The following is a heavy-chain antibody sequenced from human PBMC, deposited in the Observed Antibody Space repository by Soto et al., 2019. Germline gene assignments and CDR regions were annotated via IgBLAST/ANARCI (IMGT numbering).Heavy chain of an antibody. V-gene: IGHV3-33*01. CDR2: IWYDGSNK. CDR1: GFTFSSYG. CDR3: ARAVVVAATSEWFDP. D-gene: IGHD2-15*01. J-gene: IGHJ5*02. Sequence: QVQLVESGGGVVQPGRSLRLSCAASGFTFSSYGMHWVRQAPGKGLEWVAVIWYDGSNKYYADSVKGRFTISRDNSKNTLYLQMNSLRAEDTAVYYCARAVVVAATSEWFDPWGQGTLVTVSS.